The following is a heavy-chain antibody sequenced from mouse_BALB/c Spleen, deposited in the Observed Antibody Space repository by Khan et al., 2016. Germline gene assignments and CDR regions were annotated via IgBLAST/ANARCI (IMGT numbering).Heavy chain of an antibody. J-gene: IGHJ2*01. D-gene: IGHD2-14*01. V-gene: IGHV3-2*02. Sequence: EVQLQESGPGLVKPSQSLSLTCTVTGYSITSDYAWNWIRQFPGSKLEYMGYISYSGSTNYKPSLQSRISIPRGTSTNQFFLQLNAVTAEDTATYYCARVVRRGGCDYWGQGTPLTVSS. CDR2: ISYSGST. CDR3: ARVVRRGGCDY. CDR1: GYSITSDYA.